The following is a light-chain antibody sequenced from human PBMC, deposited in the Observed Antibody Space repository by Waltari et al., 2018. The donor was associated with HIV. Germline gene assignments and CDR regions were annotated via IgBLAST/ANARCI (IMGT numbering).Light chain of an antibody. CDR3: TSYTSISTLV. V-gene: IGLV2-14*01. CDR2: EVT. J-gene: IGLJ1*01. Sequence: QSALTQPASVSGSPGQSITISCTGPTSDIGAYNYLSWYQHHPGKVPKLLIYEVTNRPSGVSHRFSGSKSGNTASLTISGLQAEDEADFYCTSYTSISTLVFGTGTKVTVL. CDR1: TSDIGAYNY.